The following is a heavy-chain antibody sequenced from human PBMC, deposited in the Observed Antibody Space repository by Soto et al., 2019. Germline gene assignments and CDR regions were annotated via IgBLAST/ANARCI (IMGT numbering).Heavy chain of an antibody. J-gene: IGHJ6*02. CDR2: IIPIFGTA. D-gene: IGHD6-19*01. Sequence: QVQLVQSGAEVKKPRSSVKVSCKASGGTFSSYAISWVRQAPGQGLEWMGGIIPIFGTANYAQKFQGRVTITADESTSTAYMELSSLRSEDTAVYYCAREIAVAGTNYYYGMDVWGQGTTVTVSS. CDR1: GGTFSSYA. CDR3: AREIAVAGTNYYYGMDV. V-gene: IGHV1-69*12.